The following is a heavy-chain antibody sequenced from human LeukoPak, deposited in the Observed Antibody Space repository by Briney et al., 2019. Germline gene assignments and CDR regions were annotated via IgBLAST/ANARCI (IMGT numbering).Heavy chain of an antibody. CDR1: GYSIKSVYY. V-gene: IGHV4-38-2*01. Sequence: PSETLSLTCAVSGYSIKSVYYWGWIRQHPGKGLEWIGSIFQSGSTYYNPSLKSRVTISVDTSKDRFSLNLNSVTAADTAVYFCARQTERRGAFDMWGQGTMVTVSS. J-gene: IGHJ3*02. CDR3: ARQTERRGAFDM. CDR2: IFQSGST. D-gene: IGHD1-1*01.